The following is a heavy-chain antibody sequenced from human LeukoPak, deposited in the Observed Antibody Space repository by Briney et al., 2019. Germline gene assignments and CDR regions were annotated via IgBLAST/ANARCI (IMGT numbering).Heavy chain of an antibody. CDR3: ASTIVGAGSWFDP. CDR1: GGPISSYY. J-gene: IGHJ5*02. Sequence: SETLSLTCTVSGGPISSYYWSWIRQPPGKGLEWIGYIYYSGSTNYNPSLKSRVTISVDTSKNQFSLKLSSVTAADTAVYYCASTIVGAGSWFDPWGQGTLVTVSS. CDR2: IYYSGST. V-gene: IGHV4-59*08. D-gene: IGHD1-26*01.